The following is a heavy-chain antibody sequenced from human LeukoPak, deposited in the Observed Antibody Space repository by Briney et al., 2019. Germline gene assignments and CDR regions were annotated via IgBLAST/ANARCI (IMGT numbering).Heavy chain of an antibody. V-gene: IGHV3-30*02. Sequence: PGGSLRLSCAASGLIFSKYGIHWVRQAPGKGLEWVACIRDDGSVKYYADSVKGRFTISRDNSKNTLYLQMNSLRPEDTALYYCAKDRCASYSASPYFDSWGQGTLVTVSS. CDR1: GLIFSKYG. J-gene: IGHJ4*02. CDR3: AKDRCASYSASPYFDS. CDR2: IRDDGSVK. D-gene: IGHD6-13*01.